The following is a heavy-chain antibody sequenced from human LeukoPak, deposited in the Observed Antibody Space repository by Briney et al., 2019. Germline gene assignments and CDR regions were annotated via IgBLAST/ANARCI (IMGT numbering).Heavy chain of an antibody. Sequence: GGSLRLSCAASGFTFSSYAMNWVRQAPGKGLEWVSAISGSGDNTYYAASVKGRFTISRDNSKNTLYMQMNSLRAEDTAVYYCAKDRGDNAARSGFDPWGQGTLVTVSS. V-gene: IGHV3-23*01. J-gene: IGHJ5*02. D-gene: IGHD4-17*01. CDR2: ISGSGDNT. CDR3: AKDRGDNAARSGFDP. CDR1: GFTFSSYA.